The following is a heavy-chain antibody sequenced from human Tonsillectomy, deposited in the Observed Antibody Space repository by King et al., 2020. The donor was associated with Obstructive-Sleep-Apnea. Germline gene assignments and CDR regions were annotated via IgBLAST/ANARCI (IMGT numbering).Heavy chain of an antibody. V-gene: IGHV4-30-4*01. CDR2: IYYSGST. CDR1: GGSISSGDYY. CDR3: ARDGSDSSGYYYGEDY. Sequence: QVQLQESGPGLVKPSQTLSLTCTVSGGSISSGDYYWSWIRQPPGKGLEWIGYIYYSGSTYYNPFLKSRVTISVDTSKNQFSLKLSSVTAADTAVYYCARDGSDSSGYYYGEDYWGQGTLVTVSS. J-gene: IGHJ4*02. D-gene: IGHD3-22*01.